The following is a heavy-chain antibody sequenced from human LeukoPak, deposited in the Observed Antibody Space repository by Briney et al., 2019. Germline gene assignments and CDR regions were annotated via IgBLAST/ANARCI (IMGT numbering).Heavy chain of an antibody. CDR1: GFTFSSYG. Sequence: PGGSLRLSCAASGFTFSSYGMHWVRQAPGKGLEWVAVISYDGSNKYYADSVKGRFTISRDNSKNTLYLQMNSLRAEDTAVYYCAKDVTSSSWSNYFDYWGQGTLVTVSS. D-gene: IGHD6-13*01. CDR3: AKDVTSSSWSNYFDY. V-gene: IGHV3-30*18. J-gene: IGHJ4*02. CDR2: ISYDGSNK.